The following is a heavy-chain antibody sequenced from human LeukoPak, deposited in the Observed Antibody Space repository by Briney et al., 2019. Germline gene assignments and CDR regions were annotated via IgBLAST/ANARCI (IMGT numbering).Heavy chain of an antibody. D-gene: IGHD1-1*01. Sequence: GASVKVSCKASGYASRNHYVHWVRQAPGQGLEWMGIITPGGEGTKYAQKFQGRVSMTTDTSTRTVYLSLSSLRSEDTAVYHCARAKTGNGDLDYWGQGTLVTVSS. CDR3: ARAKTGNGDLDY. V-gene: IGHV1-46*01. CDR2: ITPGGEGT. J-gene: IGHJ4*02. CDR1: GYASRNHY.